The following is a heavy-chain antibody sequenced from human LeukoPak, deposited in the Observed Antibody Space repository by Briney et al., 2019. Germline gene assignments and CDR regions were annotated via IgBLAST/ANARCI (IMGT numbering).Heavy chain of an antibody. J-gene: IGHJ3*02. D-gene: IGHD6-13*01. CDR2: IYYSGST. V-gene: IGHV4-31*03. CDR1: GGSISSGGYY. Sequence: SETLSLTCTVSGGSISSGGYYWSWIRQHPGKGLEGIGYIYYSGSTYYNPSLKSRVTISVDTSKNQFSLKLSSVTAADTAVYYCASPGIAAAGTKAFDIWGQGTMVTVSS. CDR3: ASPGIAAAGTKAFDI.